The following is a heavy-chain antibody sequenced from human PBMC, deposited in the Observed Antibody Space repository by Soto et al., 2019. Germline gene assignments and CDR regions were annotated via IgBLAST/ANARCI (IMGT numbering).Heavy chain of an antibody. CDR1: GGSFSGYY. CDR3: ARDHREDFGVVIPINYYGMDV. CDR2: INHSGST. J-gene: IGHJ6*02. V-gene: IGHV4-34*01. Sequence: PSETLSLTCAVYGGSFSGYYWSWIRQPPGKGLEWIGEINHSGSTNYNPSLKSRVTISVDTSKNQFSLKLSSVTAADTAVYYCARDHREDFGVVIPINYYGMDVWGQGTTVTVAS. D-gene: IGHD3-3*01.